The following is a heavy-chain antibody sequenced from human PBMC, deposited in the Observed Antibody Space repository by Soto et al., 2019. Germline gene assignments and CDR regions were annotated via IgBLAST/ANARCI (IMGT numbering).Heavy chain of an antibody. CDR3: ARRYGGNFDY. J-gene: IGHJ4*02. CDR1: GGSTSSYY. V-gene: IGHV4-59*01. CDR2: IYDSGST. D-gene: IGHD1-26*01. Sequence: QVQLQESGPGLVKPSETLSLTCTVSGGSTSSYYWSWIRQPPGKGLEWIGYIYDSGSTNYNPSLKSRVTISVDTSKNQFSLKLSSVTAADTAVYYCARRYGGNFDYWGQGTLVTVSS.